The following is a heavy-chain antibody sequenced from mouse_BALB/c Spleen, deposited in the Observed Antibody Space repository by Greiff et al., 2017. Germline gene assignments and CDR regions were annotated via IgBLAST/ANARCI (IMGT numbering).Heavy chain of an antibody. CDR3: ARGIYYDYGGAMDY. CDR1: GFTFSSYA. J-gene: IGHJ4*01. CDR2: ISSGGST. V-gene: IGHV5-6-5*01. Sequence: DVMLVESGGGLVKPGGSLKLSCAASGFTFSSYAMSWVRQTPEKRLEWVASISSGGSTYYPDSVKGRFTISRDNARNILYLQMSSLRSEDTAMYYCARGIYYDYGGAMDYWGQGTSVTVSS. D-gene: IGHD2-4*01.